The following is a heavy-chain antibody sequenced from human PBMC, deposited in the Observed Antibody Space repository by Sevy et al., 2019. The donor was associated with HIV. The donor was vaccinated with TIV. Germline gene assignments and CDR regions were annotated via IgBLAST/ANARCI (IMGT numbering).Heavy chain of an antibody. Sequence: GGSLRLSCAASEFTVGSSYMSWVRQAPGKGLEWVSILYSGGSSYYAASVKGRFAVSRDNSKNTLYLQMNSLRAEDTAVYYCARAGTGSYRAYSDYWGQGTLVTVSS. J-gene: IGHJ4*02. CDR2: LYSGGSS. CDR1: EFTVGSSY. V-gene: IGHV3-53*01. D-gene: IGHD1-26*01. CDR3: ARAGTGSYRAYSDY.